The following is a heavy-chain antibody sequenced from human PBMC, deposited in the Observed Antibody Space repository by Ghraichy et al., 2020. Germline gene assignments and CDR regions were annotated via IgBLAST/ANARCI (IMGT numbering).Heavy chain of an antibody. CDR3: VRDAFGPRDY. D-gene: IGHD3-10*01. CDR1: GFTFSGDW. V-gene: IGHV3-74*01. Sequence: CADSGFTFSGDWMHWFRQASGKGPVWVSRINSDGSVINYAESVRGRFTISRDNAKNTLYLQMNSLRAEDTAVYYCVRDAFGPRDYWGQGTQVTVSS. CDR2: INSDGSVI. J-gene: IGHJ4*02.